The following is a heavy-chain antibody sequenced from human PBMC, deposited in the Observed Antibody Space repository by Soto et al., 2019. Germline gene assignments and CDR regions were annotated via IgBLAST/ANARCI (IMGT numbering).Heavy chain of an antibody. CDR2: IYYSGST. CDR1: GGSISSGGYY. D-gene: IGHD3-22*01. V-gene: IGHV4-31*03. Sequence: PSETLSLTCTVSGGSISSGGYYWSWIRQHPGKGLEWIGYIYYSGSTYYNPSLKSRVTISVDTSKNQFSLKLSSVTAADTAVHYCARGAPSYYDSSGYYPSDYFDYWGQGTLVTVSS. J-gene: IGHJ4*02. CDR3: ARGAPSYYDSSGYYPSDYFDY.